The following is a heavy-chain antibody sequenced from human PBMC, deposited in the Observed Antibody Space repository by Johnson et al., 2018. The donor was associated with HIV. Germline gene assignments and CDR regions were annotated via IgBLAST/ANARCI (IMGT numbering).Heavy chain of an antibody. Sequence: VQLVESGGGLVQPGGSLRLSCAASGFTVSSNYMSWVRQAPGKGLEWVSVIYSGGSTYYADSVKGRFTISRDNSKNTLYLQMNSLRAEDTAVYYCARDLSEGELGHAFDIWGQGTMVTVS. D-gene: IGHD1-26*01. J-gene: IGHJ3*02. CDR3: ARDLSEGELGHAFDI. V-gene: IGHV3-66*01. CDR2: IYSGGST. CDR1: GFTVSSNY.